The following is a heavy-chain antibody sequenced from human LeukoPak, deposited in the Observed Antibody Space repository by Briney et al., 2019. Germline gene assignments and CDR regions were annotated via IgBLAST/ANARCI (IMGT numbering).Heavy chain of an antibody. CDR1: GFTFSSYA. CDR3: AKDERYCSGGSCYSTYFQH. V-gene: IGHV3-23*01. CDR2: ISGSGGST. Sequence: GSLRLSCAASGFTFSSYAMSWVRQAPGKGLEWVSAISGSGGSTYYADSVKGRFTISRDNSKNTLYLQMNSLRAEDTAVYYCAKDERYCSGGSCYSTYFQHWGQGTLVTVSS. D-gene: IGHD2-15*01. J-gene: IGHJ1*01.